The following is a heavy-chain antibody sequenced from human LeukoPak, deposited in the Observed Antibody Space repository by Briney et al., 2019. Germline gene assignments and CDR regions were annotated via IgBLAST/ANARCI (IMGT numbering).Heavy chain of an antibody. D-gene: IGHD3-22*01. CDR1: GFTFSSYS. J-gene: IGHJ4*02. CDR3: AKGYYYDSTGYLDY. Sequence: PGGSLRLPCAASGFTFSSYSMNWVRQAPGKGLEWVSSISSSSSYIYYADSVKGRFTISRDNSKNTLYLQMNSLRAEDTAVYYCAKGYYYDSTGYLDYWGQGTLVTVSS. CDR2: ISSSSSYI. V-gene: IGHV3-21*01.